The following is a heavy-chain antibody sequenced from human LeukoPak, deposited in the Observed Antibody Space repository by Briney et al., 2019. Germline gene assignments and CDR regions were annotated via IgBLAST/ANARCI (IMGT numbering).Heavy chain of an antibody. Sequence: PSETLSLTCTVSGGSISSSSYYWGWIRQPPGKGLEWIGSIYYSGSTYYNPSLKSRVTISVDTSKNQFSLKLSSVTAADTAVYYCAGGITMTSWGQGTLVTVSS. CDR1: GGSISSSSYY. J-gene: IGHJ4*02. CDR3: AGGITMTS. V-gene: IGHV4-39*01. D-gene: IGHD3-22*01. CDR2: IYYSGST.